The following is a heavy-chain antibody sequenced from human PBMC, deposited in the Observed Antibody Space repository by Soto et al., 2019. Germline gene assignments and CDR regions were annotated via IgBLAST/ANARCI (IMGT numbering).Heavy chain of an antibody. CDR2: VYSSGGT. Sequence: SETLSLTCTVSGGSMTSYYWTWIRQPAGKGLEWIGRVYSSGGTHYNPSLKRRVTISLDTSKNQFSLRLLSVTDADTAVYFCARGQRFSDWFDPWGQGTLVTVSS. CDR3: ARGQRFSDWFDP. CDR1: GGSMTSYY. D-gene: IGHD3-3*01. J-gene: IGHJ5*02. V-gene: IGHV4-4*07.